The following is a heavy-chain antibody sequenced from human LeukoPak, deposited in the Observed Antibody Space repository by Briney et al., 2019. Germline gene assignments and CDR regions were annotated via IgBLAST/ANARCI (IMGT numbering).Heavy chain of an antibody. V-gene: IGHV3-21*01. CDR3: AREISSSTSFDY. D-gene: IGHD2-2*01. CDR1: GFSFSSYS. CDR2: ISSGSTYT. J-gene: IGHJ4*02. Sequence: PGGSLRLSCAASGFSFSSYSMNWVRQAPGKGLEWVSSISSGSTYTYYADSVKGRFTISRDNAKNSLYLQVSTLRAEDTAVYYCAREISSSTSFDYWGQGTLVTVSS.